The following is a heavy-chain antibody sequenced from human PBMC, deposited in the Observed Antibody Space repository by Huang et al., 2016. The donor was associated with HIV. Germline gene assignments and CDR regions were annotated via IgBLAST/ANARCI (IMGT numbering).Heavy chain of an antibody. J-gene: IGHJ3*02. CDR2: ISNDGSNN. V-gene: IGHV3-30-3*01. D-gene: IGHD5-18*01. CDR3: ARAKDTWDAYDI. Sequence: QVQLVESGGGVVQPGRSLRLSCAASGFPINTHAMHWVRQAPGKGLDWVAVISNDGSNNYYADSGKGRFTISRDSSKSTLFLHMTSLRTEDTAVYYCARAKDTWDAYDIWGQGTMVIVSS. CDR1: GFPINTHA.